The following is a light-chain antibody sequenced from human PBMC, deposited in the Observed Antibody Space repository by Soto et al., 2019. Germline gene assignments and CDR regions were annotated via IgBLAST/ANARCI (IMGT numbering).Light chain of an antibody. V-gene: IGKV3-20*01. CDR2: RAS. J-gene: IGKJ2*01. CDR3: QQYDTSPPLYT. Sequence: EVVLTQSPGTLSLSPGERATLSCRASQTVDSTYLAWYQQNPGQAPRLLIYRASSRAAGVPDRFSGSGSGTDFTLTISNLDPEDFAVYYCQQYDTSPPLYTFGQGTQLEIK. CDR1: QTVDSTY.